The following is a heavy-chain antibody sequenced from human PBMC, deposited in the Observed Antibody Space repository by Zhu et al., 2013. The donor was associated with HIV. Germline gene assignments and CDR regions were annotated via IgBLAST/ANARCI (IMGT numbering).Heavy chain of an antibody. CDR1: GGSISSYY. CDR2: IYYSGST. D-gene: IGHD5-12*01. V-gene: IGHV4-59*01. J-gene: IGHJ4*02. Sequence: QVQLQESGPGLVKPSETLSLTCTVSGGSISSYYWSWIRQPPGKGLEWIGYIYYSGSTNYNPSLKSRVTISVDTSKNQFSLKLSSVTAADTAVYYCARESDYEPNFDYWGQGTLVTVSS. CDR3: ARESDYEPNFDY.